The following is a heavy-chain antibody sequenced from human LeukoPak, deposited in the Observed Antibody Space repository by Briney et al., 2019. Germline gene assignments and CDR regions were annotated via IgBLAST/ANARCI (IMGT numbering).Heavy chain of an antibody. J-gene: IGHJ4*02. CDR1: GYTFTSYG. CDR2: ISAYNGNT. Sequence: ASVKVSCKASGYTFTSYGISWVRQAPGQGLEWMGWISAYNGNTNYAQKLQGRVTMTTDTSTSTAYMELRSLRSDDSAVYYCARAGVYYYDSSGYSPLDYWGQGTLVTVSS. D-gene: IGHD3-22*01. CDR3: ARAGVYYYDSSGYSPLDY. V-gene: IGHV1-18*01.